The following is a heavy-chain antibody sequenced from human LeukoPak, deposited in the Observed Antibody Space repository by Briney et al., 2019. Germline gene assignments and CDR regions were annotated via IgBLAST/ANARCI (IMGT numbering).Heavy chain of an antibody. Sequence: GSLRLSCAASGFTFSSYAMSWVRQAPGKGLEWIGEINHSGSTNYNPSLKSRVTISVDTSKNQFSLKLSSVTAADTAVYYCARGLLLGSGHPPGYWGQGTLVTVSS. D-gene: IGHD2-15*01. J-gene: IGHJ4*02. V-gene: IGHV4-34*01. CDR1: GFTFSSYA. CDR3: ARGLLLGSGHPPGY. CDR2: INHSGST.